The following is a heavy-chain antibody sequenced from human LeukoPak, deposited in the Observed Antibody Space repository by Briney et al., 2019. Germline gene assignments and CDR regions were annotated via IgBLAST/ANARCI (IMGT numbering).Heavy chain of an antibody. D-gene: IGHD3-10*02. V-gene: IGHV3-48*03. CDR1: GFISSNYW. CDR3: AELGITMIGGV. J-gene: IGHJ6*04. Sequence: GGSLRLSCAAPGFISSNYWMSWVRQAPGKGLEWVSYISSSGSTIYYADSVKGRFTISRDNAKNSLYLQMNSLRAEDTAVYYCAELGITMIGGVWGKGTTVTISS. CDR2: ISSSGSTI.